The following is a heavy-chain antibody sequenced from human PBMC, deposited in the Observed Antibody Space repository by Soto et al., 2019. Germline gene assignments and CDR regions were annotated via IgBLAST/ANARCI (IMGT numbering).Heavy chain of an antibody. CDR3: VITGRSYPNAFDI. CDR2: IYYSGST. V-gene: IGHV4-39*01. Sequence: QLQLQESGPGLVKPSETLSLTCTVSGDSISSSSYYWGWVRQPPGKGLEWIGRIYYSGSTYYNPSLDSRVTKSADTSRNQFSLKLNSVTAADTAVYYCVITGRSYPNAFDIWGQGTMVTVSS. J-gene: IGHJ3*02. D-gene: IGHD1-26*01. CDR1: GDSISSSSYY.